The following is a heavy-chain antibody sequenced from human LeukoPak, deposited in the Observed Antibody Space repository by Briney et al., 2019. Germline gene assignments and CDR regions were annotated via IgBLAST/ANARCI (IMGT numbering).Heavy chain of an antibody. CDR1: AGSIRNYY. CDR2: IYDSGST. D-gene: IGHD4-17*01. J-gene: IGHJ6*02. CDR3: AREDPQTTVPEGMDV. V-gene: IGHV4-4*07. Sequence: SETLSLTCTVSAGSIRNYYWSWIRQPAGKGLEWIGRIYDSGSTNYNPSLKSRVTISVDTSKNQFSLQLRSVTAADTAVYYCAREDPQTTVPEGMDVWGQGTTVTVSS.